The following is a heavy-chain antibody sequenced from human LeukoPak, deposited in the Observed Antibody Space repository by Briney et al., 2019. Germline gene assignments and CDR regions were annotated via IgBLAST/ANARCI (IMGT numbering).Heavy chain of an antibody. CDR1: GFTFDDYA. CDR2: ISWNSGSI. J-gene: IGHJ4*02. D-gene: IGHD5-18*01. CDR3: AKDLRGYSYGYPDY. V-gene: IGHV3-9*01. Sequence: PGGSLRLSCAAPGFTFDDYAMHSVRHAPGKGLEWVSGISWNSGSIGYADSVKGRFTISRDNAKNSLYLQMNSLRPEDTALYYCAKDLRGYSYGYPDYWGQGTLVTVSS.